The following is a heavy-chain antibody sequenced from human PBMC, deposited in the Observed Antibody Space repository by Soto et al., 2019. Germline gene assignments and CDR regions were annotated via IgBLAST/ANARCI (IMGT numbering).Heavy chain of an antibody. CDR3: ARGVGLYSNYDY. D-gene: IGHD2-2*02. CDR2: INAGNGNT. V-gene: IGHV1-3*01. J-gene: IGHJ4*02. Sequence: QVQLVQSGAEVKKPGASAKVSCKASGYTFTSYAMHWVRQAPGQRLEWMGWINAGNGNTKYSQKFQGRVTITRDTSASTAYMELSSLRSEDTAVYYCARGVGLYSNYDYWGQGTLVTVSS. CDR1: GYTFTSYA.